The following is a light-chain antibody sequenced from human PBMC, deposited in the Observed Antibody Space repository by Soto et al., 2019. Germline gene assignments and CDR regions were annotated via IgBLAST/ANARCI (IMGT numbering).Light chain of an antibody. J-gene: IGKJ1*01. CDR2: TSS. V-gene: IGKV1-39*01. Sequence: DIQMTQSPASLSASVGDRVTISCRASQSIGRNLNWYQQKPGKAPTLLMFTSSNLQSGVPSRFSGSGSRTDFTLTVESLQPQDFATYYCQQGYSNPWTFGQGTKLDIK. CDR3: QQGYSNPWT. CDR1: QSIGRN.